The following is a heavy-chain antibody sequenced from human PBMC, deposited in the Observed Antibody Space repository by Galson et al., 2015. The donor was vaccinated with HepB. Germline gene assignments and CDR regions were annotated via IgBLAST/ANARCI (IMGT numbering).Heavy chain of an antibody. V-gene: IGHV1-69*13. CDR3: ATPWSSGKYGMDV. J-gene: IGHJ6*02. CDR1: GGTFSTYT. CDR2: IIPIFSIT. D-gene: IGHD3-10*01. Sequence: SVKVSCKASGGTFSTYTITWVRQAPGQGLEWMGGIIPIFSITNFAQKFQGRVTITADESTTTAYMELRSLRSEDTAVYYCATPWSSGKYGMDVWGQGTTVTVSS.